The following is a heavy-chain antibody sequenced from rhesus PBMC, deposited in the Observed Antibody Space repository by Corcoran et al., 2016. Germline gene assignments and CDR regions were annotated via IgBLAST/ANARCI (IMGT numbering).Heavy chain of an antibody. CDR1: GGSFRGYY. CDR2: SSGSRGGT. V-gene: IGHV4-165*01. J-gene: IGHJ5-1*01. CDR3: ARVRGSWNINGFDV. Sequence: QVQLQESGPGLVKPSETLSLTCAGSGGSFRGYYWGWIRQPPGKGLVWIGDSSGSRGGTDYNPSLRSRVTISTDTSKNQFSLTLSSVTAADTAVYYCARVRGSWNINGFDVWGPGVLVTVSS. D-gene: IGHD1-20*01.